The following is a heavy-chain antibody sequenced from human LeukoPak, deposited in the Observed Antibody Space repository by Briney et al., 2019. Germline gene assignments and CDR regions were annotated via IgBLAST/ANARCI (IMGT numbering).Heavy chain of an antibody. J-gene: IGHJ6*02. D-gene: IGHD4-17*01. CDR1: GYSFTSYW. V-gene: IGHV5-51*01. Sequence: GESLKISCKASGYSFTSYWIGWVRQMPGKGLEWMGIIYPGDSDTRYSPSFQGQVTISADKSISTAYLQWSSLKASDTAMYYCARHLPYGDSYYGMDVWGQGTTVTVSS. CDR3: ARHLPYGDSYYGMDV. CDR2: IYPGDSDT.